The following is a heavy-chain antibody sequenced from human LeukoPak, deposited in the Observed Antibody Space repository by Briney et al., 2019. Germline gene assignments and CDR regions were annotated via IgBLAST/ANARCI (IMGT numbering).Heavy chain of an antibody. CDR2: INHSGST. V-gene: IGHV4-34*01. J-gene: IGHJ1*01. Sequence: SETLSLTCTVSGGSISSYYWSWIRQPPGKGLEWIGEINHSGSTNYNPSLKSRVTISVDTSKNQFSLKLSSVTAADTAVYYCASMVRGVLFQHWGQGTLVTVSS. CDR3: ASMVRGVLFQH. CDR1: GGSISSYY. D-gene: IGHD3-10*01.